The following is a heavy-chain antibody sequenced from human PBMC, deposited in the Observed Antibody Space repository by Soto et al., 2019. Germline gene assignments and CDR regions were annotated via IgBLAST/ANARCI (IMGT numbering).Heavy chain of an antibody. CDR1: GGSISSGGYF. D-gene: IGHD3-9*01. CDR2: IYYSGST. V-gene: IGHV4-31*03. CDR3: ARDQAYYDILTGYGGMDV. Sequence: SETLSLTCTVSGGSISSGGYFWSWIRQHPGKGLEWIGYIYYSGSTYYNPSLKSRVTISVDTSKNQFSLKLSSVTAADTAVYYCARDQAYYDILTGYGGMDVWGQGTTVTVSS. J-gene: IGHJ6*02.